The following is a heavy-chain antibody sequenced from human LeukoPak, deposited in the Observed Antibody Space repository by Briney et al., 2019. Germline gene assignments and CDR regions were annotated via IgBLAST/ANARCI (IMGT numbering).Heavy chain of an antibody. J-gene: IGHJ4*02. CDR2: IYYSGST. Sequence: PSETLSLTCTVSGGSISSSSYYWGWIRQPPGKGLEWIGSIYYSGSTYYNPSLKSRVTISVDTSKNQFSLKLSSVTAADTAVYYCARGRFLEWPGPTSIDYWGQGTLVTVSS. CDR1: GGSISSSSYY. CDR3: ARGRFLEWPGPTSIDY. D-gene: IGHD3-3*01. V-gene: IGHV4-39*07.